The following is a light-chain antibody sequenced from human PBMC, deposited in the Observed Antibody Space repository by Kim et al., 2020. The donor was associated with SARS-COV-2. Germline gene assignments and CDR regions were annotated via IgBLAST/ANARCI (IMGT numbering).Light chain of an antibody. CDR2: GAS. V-gene: IGKV3-15*01. CDR1: QSVSSN. J-gene: IGKJ1*01. Sequence: EILMTQSPATLSVSPGERATLSRRASQSVSSNLAWYQQIPGQSPRLLIYGASTRATGIPARFSGSGSGTEFTLTISSLQSEDFAVYYCQQYNNWRWTFGQGTKVDIK. CDR3: QQYNNWRWT.